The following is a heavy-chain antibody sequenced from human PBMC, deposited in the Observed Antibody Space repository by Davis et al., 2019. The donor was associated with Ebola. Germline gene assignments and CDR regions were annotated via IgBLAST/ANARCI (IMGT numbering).Heavy chain of an antibody. Sequence: GGSLRLSCAGSGFAFGDYAIHWVRQAPGKGLEWVAFISYDGSNKDCADSVKGRFTISRDNSKNTVDLQMNSLRPEDTAVYYCARLDEDDYLTGPDYWGQGTLVTVSS. D-gene: IGHD3-9*01. CDR1: GFAFGDYA. CDR3: ARLDEDDYLTGPDY. J-gene: IGHJ4*02. V-gene: IGHV3-30-3*01. CDR2: ISYDGSNK.